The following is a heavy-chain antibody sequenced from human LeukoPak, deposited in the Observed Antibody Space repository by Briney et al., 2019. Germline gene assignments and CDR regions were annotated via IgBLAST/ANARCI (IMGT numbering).Heavy chain of an antibody. Sequence: PGGSLRLSCAASGFTFSDFYMSWIRQAPGKGLEWVSYISGSGSDINYADSVKGRFTISRDNAKNSLYLQMNSLRAEDTAVYYCATGSQIREADYWGQGTLVTVSS. CDR2: ISGSGSDI. CDR1: GFTFSDFY. CDR3: ATGSQIREADY. J-gene: IGHJ4*02. V-gene: IGHV3-11*01. D-gene: IGHD3-10*01.